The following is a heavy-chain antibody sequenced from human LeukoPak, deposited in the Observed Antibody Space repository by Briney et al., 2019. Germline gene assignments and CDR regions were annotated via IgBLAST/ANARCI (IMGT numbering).Heavy chain of an antibody. V-gene: IGHV3-23*01. CDR3: GRPTKYWLVRGNGVDV. Sequence: GGSLRLSCAASGFSFSSYAMTWVRQAPGQGLGWVSSIDAGGGDTYHSDSVKGRFTISRDNSMNTLYLQMSSLRADDTAVYYCGRPTKYWLVRGNGVDVWGQGTTVTVSS. CDR2: IDAGGGDT. D-gene: IGHD6-19*01. J-gene: IGHJ6*02. CDR1: GFSFSSYA.